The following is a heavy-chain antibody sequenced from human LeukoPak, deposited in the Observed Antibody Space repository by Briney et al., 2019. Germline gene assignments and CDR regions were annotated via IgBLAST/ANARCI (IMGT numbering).Heavy chain of an antibody. CDR3: ARDKVVITSDAFDI. D-gene: IGHD3-22*01. CDR2: ISYEGSNK. Sequence: GRSLRLSCTASGFTFRDYAMHWVRQAPGKGLEWVALISYEGSNKYYADSVKGRFTISRDNAKNSLYLQMNSLRAEDTAVYYCARDKVVITSDAFDIWGQGTMVTVSS. CDR1: GFTFRDYA. J-gene: IGHJ3*02. V-gene: IGHV3-30-3*01.